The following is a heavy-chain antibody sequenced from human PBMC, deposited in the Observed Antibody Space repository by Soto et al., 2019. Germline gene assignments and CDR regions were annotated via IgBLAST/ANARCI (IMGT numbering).Heavy chain of an antibody. Sequence: VKVSCKASGYTFTSYGISWVRQAPGQGLEWMGWISAYNGNTNYAQKLQGRVTMTTDTSTSTAYMELRSLRSDDTAVYYCAREIRIGSSGWSDYYYYGMDVWGQGTTVTVSS. CDR3: AREIRIGSSGWSDYYYYGMDV. CDR2: ISAYNGNT. J-gene: IGHJ6*02. V-gene: IGHV1-18*04. CDR1: GYTFTSYG. D-gene: IGHD6-19*01.